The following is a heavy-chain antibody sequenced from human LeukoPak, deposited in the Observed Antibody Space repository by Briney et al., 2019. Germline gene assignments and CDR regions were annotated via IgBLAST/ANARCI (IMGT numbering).Heavy chain of an antibody. J-gene: IGHJ4*02. Sequence: SETLSLTCTVSGGSISSYYWSWIRQPPGKGLEWIGYIYYSGSTNYNPSLKSRVTISADTSKNQFSLKLSSVTAADTAVYYCAGLLGGARVYWGQGTLVTVSS. V-gene: IGHV4-59*01. CDR3: AGLLGGARVY. CDR2: IYYSGST. CDR1: GGSISSYY. D-gene: IGHD1-26*01.